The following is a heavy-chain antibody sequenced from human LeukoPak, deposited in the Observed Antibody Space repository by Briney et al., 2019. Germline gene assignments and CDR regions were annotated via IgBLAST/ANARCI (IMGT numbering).Heavy chain of an antibody. D-gene: IGHD6-13*01. Sequence: SETLFLACTVSGDSISSYYWSWIRQPAGMGLEWIGRIYTSGSTNYNPSLKSRVTMSVDTSKNQFSLKLSSVTAADTAVYYCAREEAAAGIDYWGQGTLVTVSS. J-gene: IGHJ4*02. CDR3: AREEAAAGIDY. CDR2: IYTSGST. V-gene: IGHV4-4*07. CDR1: GDSISSYY.